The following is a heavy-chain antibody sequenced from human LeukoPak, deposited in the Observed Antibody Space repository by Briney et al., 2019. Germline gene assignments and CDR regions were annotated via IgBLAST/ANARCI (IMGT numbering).Heavy chain of an antibody. Sequence: PGGSLRLSCAASGFTFSSYSMNWVRQAPGKGLEWVSSISSSSSYIYYADSVKGRFTISRDNAKNSLYLQMNSLRAEDTAVYYCARDCHIEYSSSSGWFDPWGQGTLVTVSS. CDR1: GFTFSSYS. J-gene: IGHJ5*02. V-gene: IGHV3-21*01. D-gene: IGHD6-6*01. CDR2: ISSSSSYI. CDR3: ARDCHIEYSSSSGWFDP.